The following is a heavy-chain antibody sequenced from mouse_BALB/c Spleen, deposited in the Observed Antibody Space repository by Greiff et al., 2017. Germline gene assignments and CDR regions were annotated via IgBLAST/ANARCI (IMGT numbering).Heavy chain of an antibody. Sequence: EVKLVESGGGLVQPGGSRKLSCAASGFTFSSFGMHWVRQAPEKGLEWVAYISSGSSTIYYADTVKGRFTISRDNPKNTLFLQMTSLRSEDTAMYYCASLGGPDYWGQGTTLTVSS. V-gene: IGHV5-17*02. CDR2: ISSGSSTI. CDR1: GFTFSSFG. D-gene: IGHD4-1*01. CDR3: ASLGGPDY. J-gene: IGHJ2*01.